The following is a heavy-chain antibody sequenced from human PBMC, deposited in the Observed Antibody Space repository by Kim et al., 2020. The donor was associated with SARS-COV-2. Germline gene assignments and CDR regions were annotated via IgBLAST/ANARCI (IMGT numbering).Heavy chain of an antibody. CDR3: AREASSWSKRRAFDY. J-gene: IGHJ4*02. CDR1: GYTFTSYY. D-gene: IGHD6-13*01. Sequence: ASVKVSCKASGYTFTSYYMHWVRQAPGQGLEWMGIINPSGGSTSYAQKFQGRVTMTRDTSTSTVYMELSSLRSEDTAVYYCAREASSWSKRRAFDYWGQGTLVTVSS. V-gene: IGHV1-46*01. CDR2: INPSGGST.